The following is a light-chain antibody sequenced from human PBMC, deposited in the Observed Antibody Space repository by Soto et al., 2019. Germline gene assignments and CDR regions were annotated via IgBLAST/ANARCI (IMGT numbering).Light chain of an antibody. Sequence: QSVLTQPRSVSGSPGQSVTISCTGTSSDVGYYNYVSWYQQYPGQAPKLIIYDVSKRPSGVPDRFSGSKSGNTASLTISGLQVEDDADYYCCSYAGSYSWVFGGGTKVTVL. CDR2: DVS. J-gene: IGLJ3*02. V-gene: IGLV2-11*01. CDR1: SSDVGYYNY. CDR3: CSYAGSYSWV.